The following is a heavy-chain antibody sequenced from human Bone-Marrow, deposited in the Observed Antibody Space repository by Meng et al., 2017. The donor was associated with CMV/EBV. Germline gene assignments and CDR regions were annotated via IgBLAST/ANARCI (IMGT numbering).Heavy chain of an antibody. CDR3: ARPLGAVTTYY. CDR1: GYTFTSYD. Sequence: ASVKVSXKASGYTFTSYDINWVRQATGQGLEWMGWMNPNSGNTGYAQKFQGRVTITRNTSISTAYMELSSLRSEDTAVYYCARPLGAVTTYYWGQGTLVTVSS. D-gene: IGHD4-17*01. V-gene: IGHV1-8*03. CDR2: MNPNSGNT. J-gene: IGHJ4*02.